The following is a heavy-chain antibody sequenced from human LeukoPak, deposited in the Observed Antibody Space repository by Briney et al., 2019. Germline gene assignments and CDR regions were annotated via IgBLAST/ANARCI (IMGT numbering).Heavy chain of an antibody. CDR3: AKTSPDSSGYYYPGY. D-gene: IGHD3-22*01. V-gene: IGHV3-23*01. Sequence: GGSLRLSCAASGFTFSSYAMSWVRQAPGEGLEWVSAISGSGGSTYDADSVKGRFTISRDNSKNTLYLQMNSMRAEDTAVYYCAKTSPDSSGYYYPGYWGQGTLVTVSS. J-gene: IGHJ4*02. CDR1: GFTFSSYA. CDR2: ISGSGGST.